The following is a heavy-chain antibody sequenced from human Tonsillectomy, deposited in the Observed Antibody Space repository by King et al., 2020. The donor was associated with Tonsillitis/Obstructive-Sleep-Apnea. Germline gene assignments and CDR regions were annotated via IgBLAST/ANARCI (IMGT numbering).Heavy chain of an antibody. CDR2: INPNSGGT. Sequence: QLVQSGAEVKKPGASVKVSCKASGYTFTGYYMHWVRQAPGQGLEWMGRINPNSGGTNYAQKFQGRVTMTRDTSISTAYMELSRLRSDDTAVYYCARDGTAARDSYYYYYMDVWGKGTTVTVSS. CDR1: GYTFTGYY. V-gene: IGHV1-2*06. J-gene: IGHJ6*03. CDR3: ARDGTAARDSYYYYYMDV. D-gene: IGHD6-6*01.